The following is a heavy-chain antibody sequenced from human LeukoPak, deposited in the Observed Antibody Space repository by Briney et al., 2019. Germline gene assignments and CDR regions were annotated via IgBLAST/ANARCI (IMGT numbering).Heavy chain of an antibody. Sequence: PETLSLTCTVSGGSISSYYWSWIRQPPGKGLEWIGYIYYSGSTNYNPSLKSRVTISVDTSKNQFSLKLSSVTAADTAVYYCARLAQVFRPESSGWYEAGSPFDPWGQGTLVTVSS. J-gene: IGHJ5*02. CDR1: GGSISSYY. CDR2: IYYSGST. D-gene: IGHD6-19*01. CDR3: ARLAQVFRPESSGWYEAGSPFDP. V-gene: IGHV4-59*08.